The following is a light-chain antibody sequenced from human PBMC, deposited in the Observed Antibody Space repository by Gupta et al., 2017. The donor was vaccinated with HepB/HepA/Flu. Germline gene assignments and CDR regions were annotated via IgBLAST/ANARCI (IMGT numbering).Light chain of an antibody. Sequence: DIQMTQSPSTLSASLGDRVTITCRASQSISSWLAWYQQKPGKAPKLLIYKASSVESGVPSRFSGSGSGTEVTLTISSLQPDDFATYYCQQYNSYPITFGGGTKVEIK. J-gene: IGKJ4*01. CDR2: KAS. CDR3: QQYNSYPIT. CDR1: QSISSW. V-gene: IGKV1-5*03.